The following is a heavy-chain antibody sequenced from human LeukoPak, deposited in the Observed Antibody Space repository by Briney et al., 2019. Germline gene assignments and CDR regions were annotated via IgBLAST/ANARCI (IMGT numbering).Heavy chain of an antibody. CDR2: INSDGSSV. J-gene: IGHJ4*02. V-gene: IGHV3-74*03. CDR1: GFTFSSYW. D-gene: IGHD5-12*01. Sequence: GGSLRLSCAASGFTFSSYWMHWVRQAPGRGLVWVSRINSDGSSVTYADSVKGRFTISRDNAKNTLYLQMNSLRVEDTAVYYCAREGRVSGYDFDCWGQGTLVTVSS. CDR3: AREGRVSGYDFDC.